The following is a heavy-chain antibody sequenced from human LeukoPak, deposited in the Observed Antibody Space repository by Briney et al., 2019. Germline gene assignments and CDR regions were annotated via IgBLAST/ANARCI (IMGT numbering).Heavy chain of an antibody. Sequence: PGGSLRLSCAAPGFTFSSYAMSWVRQAPGKGLEWVSGISGSGVCTYYADSVKGRFTISRDNSKNTLYLQMNSLRADDTAVYYCAKGDYYDFDYWGQGTLVTVSS. CDR3: AKGDYYDFDY. D-gene: IGHD3-10*01. V-gene: IGHV3-23*01. CDR1: GFTFSSYA. CDR2: ISGSGVCT. J-gene: IGHJ4*02.